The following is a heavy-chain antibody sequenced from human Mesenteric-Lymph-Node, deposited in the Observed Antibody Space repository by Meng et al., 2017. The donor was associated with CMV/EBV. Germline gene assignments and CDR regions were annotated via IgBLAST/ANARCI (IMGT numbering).Heavy chain of an antibody. Sequence: TVSGAYIGSGGYYWSWIRQHPGKGLEWIGSIFYSGNTYYNPALKSRVTLSVDTSKNEFSVKLTSVTAADTAVYYCARDYGSGTGTFDFWGQGSLVTVSS. V-gene: IGHV4-31*02. J-gene: IGHJ4*02. CDR1: GAYIGSGGYY. CDR2: IFYSGNT. D-gene: IGHD3-10*01. CDR3: ARDYGSGTGTFDF.